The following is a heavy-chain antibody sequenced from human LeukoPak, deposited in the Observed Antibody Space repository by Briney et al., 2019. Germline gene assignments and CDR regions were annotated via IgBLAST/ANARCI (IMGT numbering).Heavy chain of an antibody. CDR3: AKRPVGATGYYGMDV. D-gene: IGHD1-26*01. CDR2: ISGSGVNT. Sequence: PGGSLRLSCAASGFTFSSNAMSWFRQAPGKGLEWVSAISGSGVNTYYADSVKGRFTISRDNSKNTLYLQINSLRADDTAVYYCAKRPVGATGYYGMDVWGQGTTVTVSS. V-gene: IGHV3-23*01. J-gene: IGHJ6*02. CDR1: GFTFSSNA.